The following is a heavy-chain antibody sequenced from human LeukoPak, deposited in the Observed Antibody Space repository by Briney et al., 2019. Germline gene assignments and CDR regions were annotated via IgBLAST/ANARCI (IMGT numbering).Heavy chain of an antibody. V-gene: IGHV3-30*18. CDR1: GFTFSSYG. CDR3: AKDSRAGGYFDY. CDR2: ISYDGSNK. D-gene: IGHD3-16*01. Sequence: GRSLRLSCAASGFTFSSYGMHWVRQAPGKGLERVAVISYDGSNKYYAESVKGRFTISRDNSKNTLYLQMNSLRAEDTAVYYCAKDSRAGGYFDYWGQGTLVTVSS. J-gene: IGHJ4*02.